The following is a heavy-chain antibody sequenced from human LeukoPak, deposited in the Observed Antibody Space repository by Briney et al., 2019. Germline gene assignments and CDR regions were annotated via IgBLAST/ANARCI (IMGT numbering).Heavy chain of an antibody. CDR1: GFTFSRNG. CDR2: INHSGST. CDR3: ARAGLVNTFDY. J-gene: IGHJ4*02. V-gene: IGHV4-4*02. D-gene: IGHD3-3*01. Sequence: GSLRLSCAVSGFTFSRNGMSWVRQSPGKGLEWIGEINHSGSTNYNPSLKSRVTISVDTSKNQFSLKLSSVTAADTAVYYCARAGLVNTFDYWGQGTLVTVSS.